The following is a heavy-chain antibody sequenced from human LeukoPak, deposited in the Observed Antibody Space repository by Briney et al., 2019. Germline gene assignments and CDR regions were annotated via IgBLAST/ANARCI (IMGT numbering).Heavy chain of an antibody. CDR3: VEAASQTDY. Sequence: ASVKVSCKASGYTFTSYAMHWVRQAPGQGLEWMGRINPNSGGTNYAQKFQGRVTMTRDTSISTAYMELSRLRSDDTAVYYCVEAASQTDYWGQGTLVTVSS. J-gene: IGHJ4*02. CDR1: GYTFTSYA. D-gene: IGHD6-13*01. CDR2: INPNSGGT. V-gene: IGHV1-2*06.